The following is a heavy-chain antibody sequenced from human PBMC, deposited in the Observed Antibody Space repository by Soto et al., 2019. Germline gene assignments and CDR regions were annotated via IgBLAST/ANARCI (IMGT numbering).Heavy chain of an antibody. D-gene: IGHD3-3*01. J-gene: IGHJ4*02. CDR2: ILPVSAPP. CDR3: ATDSNYDVSNSF. Sequence: SVKVSCKASGGTLNNYAINWVLQAPGQGLEWMGGILPVSAPPDYAQKFQGRVSITADHSTSTVYMELSRLKSDDTAVYFCATDSNYDVSNSFWGQGTLVTVSS. CDR1: GGTLNNYA. V-gene: IGHV1-69*13.